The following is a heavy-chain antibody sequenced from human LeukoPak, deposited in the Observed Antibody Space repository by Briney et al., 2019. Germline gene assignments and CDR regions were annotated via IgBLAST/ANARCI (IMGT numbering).Heavy chain of an antibody. V-gene: IGHV4-61*01. CDR2: IYYSGST. Sequence: SETLSLTCTVSGGSVSSGSYYWSWIRQPPGKGLEWIGYIYYSGSTNYNPSLKSRVTISVDTSKNQFSLKLSSVTAADTAVYYCARGPPVGSSWSIDYWGQGTLVTVSS. CDR3: ARGPPVGSSWSIDY. D-gene: IGHD6-13*01. J-gene: IGHJ4*02. CDR1: GGSVSSGSYY.